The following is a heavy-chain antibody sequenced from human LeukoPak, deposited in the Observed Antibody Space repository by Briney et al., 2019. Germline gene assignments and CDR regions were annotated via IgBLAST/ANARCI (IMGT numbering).Heavy chain of an antibody. CDR3: ATVAGYSSSWYRGQYYYGMDV. CDR1: GYTLTELS. Sequence: ASVKVSCKVSGYTLTELSMHWVRQAPGKGLEWMGGFDPEAGETIYAQKFQGRVTMTEDTSTDTAYVELSSLRSEDTAVYYCATVAGYSSSWYRGQYYYGMDVWGQGTTVTVSS. V-gene: IGHV1-24*01. CDR2: FDPEAGET. J-gene: IGHJ6*02. D-gene: IGHD6-13*01.